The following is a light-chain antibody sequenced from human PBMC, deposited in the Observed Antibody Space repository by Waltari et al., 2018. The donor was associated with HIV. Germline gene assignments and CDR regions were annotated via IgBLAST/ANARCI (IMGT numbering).Light chain of an antibody. V-gene: IGKV1-39*01. CDR3: QESYSSPFT. Sequence: DIQMTQSPSSLSASVGDRVTITCRASQSVSSYLNWYQQKPGKAPKLLIYAASILQSGVPARFSGSGSGTDFTLTINSLQPEDFATYYCQESYSSPFTFGPGTKWTSN. CDR2: AAS. J-gene: IGKJ3*01. CDR1: QSVSSY.